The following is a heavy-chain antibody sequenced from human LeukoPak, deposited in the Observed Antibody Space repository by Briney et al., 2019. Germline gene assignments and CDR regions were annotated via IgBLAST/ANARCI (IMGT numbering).Heavy chain of an antibody. CDR2: IDWDDDK. V-gene: IGHV2-70*11. CDR1: GFSLSTSGMC. CDR3: ARTPGYSYGTGLFDY. J-gene: IGHJ4*02. D-gene: IGHD5-18*01. Sequence: SGPTLFHPTQPLTLTCTFSGFSLSTSGMCVSWIRQPPVKALEWLARIDWDDDKYYSTSLKTRLTISKDTSKNQVVLTMTNMDPVDTATYYCARTPGYSYGTGLFDYWGQGTLVTVSS.